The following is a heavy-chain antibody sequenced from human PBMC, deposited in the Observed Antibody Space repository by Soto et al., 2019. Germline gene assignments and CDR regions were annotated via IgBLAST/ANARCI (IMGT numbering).Heavy chain of an antibody. V-gene: IGHV3-30*02. CDR1: GFTFSSYG. CDR3: AKVPRGSNFGYYNF. Sequence: GGSPRLSCAASGFTFSSYGMHWVRQAPGKGLEWVAGVWKDGSNRYYVDSVKGRFTISRDNSKNTLYLQMNSLRDEDTAVYYCAKVPRGSNFGYYNFWGQGTLVTVSS. J-gene: IGHJ4*02. D-gene: IGHD5-18*01. CDR2: VWKDGSNR.